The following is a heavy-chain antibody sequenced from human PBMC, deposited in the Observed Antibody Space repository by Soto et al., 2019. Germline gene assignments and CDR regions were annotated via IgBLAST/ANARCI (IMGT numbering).Heavy chain of an antibody. D-gene: IGHD3-3*01. CDR2: IRSKAYGGTT. V-gene: IGHV3-49*04. Sequence: HPGGSLRLSCTASGFTFGDYAMSWVRQAPGKGLEWVGFIRSKAYGGTTEYAASVKGRFTISRDDSKSIAYLQMNSLKTEDTAVYYCTRDPTPPYYDFWSGYYHLGGMDVWGQGTTVTVSS. CDR3: TRDPTPPYYDFWSGYYHLGGMDV. CDR1: GFTFGDYA. J-gene: IGHJ6*02.